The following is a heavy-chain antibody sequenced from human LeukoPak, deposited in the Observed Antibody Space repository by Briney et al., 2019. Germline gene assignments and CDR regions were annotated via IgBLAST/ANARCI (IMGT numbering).Heavy chain of an antibody. CDR3: AKDRYYYDSSGYLDYYYMDV. J-gene: IGHJ6*03. CDR1: RFTFSSYW. Sequence: GGSLRLSCAASRFTFSSYWMSWVRQAPGKGLEWVANIKQDGSEKYYVDSVKGRFTISRDNAKNSLYLQMNSLRAEDTAVYYCAKDRYYYDSSGYLDYYYMDVWGKGTTVTVSS. D-gene: IGHD3-22*01. V-gene: IGHV3-7*03. CDR2: IKQDGSEK.